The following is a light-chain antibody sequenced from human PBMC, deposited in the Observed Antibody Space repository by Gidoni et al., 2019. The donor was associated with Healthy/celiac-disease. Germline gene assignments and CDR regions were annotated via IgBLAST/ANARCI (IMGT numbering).Light chain of an antibody. J-gene: IGKJ2*01. CDR1: QSIRSY. V-gene: IGKV1-39*01. CDR3: QQSYSTPYT. CDR2: AAS. Sequence: DIQVTQSPSSLSASVGDRITITCRDSQSIRSYLNWYQQKPGKAPKLLVYAASSLQRGVPSRFSGSGSGTDFTPTISSLLPEDFATYYCQQSYSTPYTFGQGTKLEIK.